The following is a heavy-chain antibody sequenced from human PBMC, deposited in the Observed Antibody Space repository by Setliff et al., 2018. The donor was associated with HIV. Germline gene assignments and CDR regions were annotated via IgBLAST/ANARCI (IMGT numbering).Heavy chain of an antibody. J-gene: IGHJ4*02. V-gene: IGHV4-34*01. Sequence: PSETLSLTCAVYGGSFSGYYWSWIRQPPGKGLEWIGEINHSGDTNYNPSLKSRVTISVDTSKNQFSLNLNSVTAADTAVYYCARLGAEDFSDYWGQGMLVTVSS. CDR3: ARLGAEDFSDY. CDR2: INHSGDT. D-gene: IGHD4-17*01. CDR1: GGSFSGYY.